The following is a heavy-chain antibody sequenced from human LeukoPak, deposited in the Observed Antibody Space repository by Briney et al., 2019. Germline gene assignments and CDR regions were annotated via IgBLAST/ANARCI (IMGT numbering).Heavy chain of an antibody. CDR1: GGSISSSSYY. Sequence: SETLSLTCTVSGGSISSSSYYWGWIRQPPGKGLGWIGSIYYSGSTYYNPSLKSRVTISVDTSKNQFSLKLSSVTAADTAMYYCARDNSVGETAWWFDPWGQGTLVTVSS. J-gene: IGHJ5*02. V-gene: IGHV4-39*07. CDR3: ARDNSVGETAWWFDP. D-gene: IGHD1-26*01. CDR2: IYYSGST.